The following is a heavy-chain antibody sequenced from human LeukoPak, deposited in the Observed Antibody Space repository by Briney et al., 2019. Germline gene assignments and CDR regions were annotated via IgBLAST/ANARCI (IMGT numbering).Heavy chain of an antibody. CDR2: ISHEGSNQ. D-gene: IGHD6-19*01. Sequence: GRSLRRSCVASGFTFNIYGMHWVRQAPGKGLEWVAVISHEGSNQYYADSVKGRFTISRDNSKNTVFLQMNSLRAEDTAVYFCAKELSSGLPENWGQGTLVTVSS. CDR1: GFTFNIYG. V-gene: IGHV3-30*18. CDR3: AKELSSGLPEN. J-gene: IGHJ4*02.